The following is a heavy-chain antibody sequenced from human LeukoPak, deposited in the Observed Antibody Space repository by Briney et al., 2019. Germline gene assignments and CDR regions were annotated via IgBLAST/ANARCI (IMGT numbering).Heavy chain of an antibody. Sequence: SETLSLTCTVSGGSISSGSYYWSWIRQPVGKGLEWIGRIYTSGSTNYNPSLKSRVTISADTSKNQFSLKLSSVTAADTAVYYCARAVGGGAFDIWGQGTMVTVSS. CDR2: IYTSGST. CDR3: ARAVGGGAFDI. J-gene: IGHJ3*02. CDR1: GGSISSGSYY. V-gene: IGHV4-61*02. D-gene: IGHD1-26*01.